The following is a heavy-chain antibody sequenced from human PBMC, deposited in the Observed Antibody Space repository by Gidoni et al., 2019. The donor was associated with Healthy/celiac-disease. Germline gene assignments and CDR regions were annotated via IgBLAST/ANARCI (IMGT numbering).Heavy chain of an antibody. Sequence: EVQLVESGGGLVKPGGYLRLSCAASGFTFSSYSMNWVRQAPGKGLEWVSSISSSSSYIYYADAVKGRFTISRDNAKNSLYLQMNSLRAEDTAVYYCARENGYSYGTLYDYWGQGTLVTVSS. CDR2: ISSSSSYI. D-gene: IGHD5-18*01. V-gene: IGHV3-21*01. J-gene: IGHJ4*02. CDR1: GFTFSSYS. CDR3: ARENGYSYGTLYDY.